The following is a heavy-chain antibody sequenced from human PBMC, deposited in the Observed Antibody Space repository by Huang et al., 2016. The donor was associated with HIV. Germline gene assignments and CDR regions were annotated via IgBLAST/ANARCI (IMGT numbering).Heavy chain of an antibody. CDR2: IYYPWGA. D-gene: IGHD1-26*01. J-gene: IGHJ3*02. CDR1: GDSMSSRSSYF. CDR3: ARQPIVGATYPFDI. Sequence: QVQLQESGPGLVKPSETLSLTCTVSGDSMSSRSSYFWTWIRQPPGKGLEWVANIYYPWGAYYTPSLKSRVAISVDTSKNQFYLRLSSVNAADTAVYYCARQPIVGATYPFDIWGHGTMVTVSS. V-gene: IGHV4-39*01.